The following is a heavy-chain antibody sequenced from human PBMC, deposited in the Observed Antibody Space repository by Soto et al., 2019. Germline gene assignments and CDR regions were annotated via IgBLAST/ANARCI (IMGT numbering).Heavy chain of an antibody. CDR3: AKEVESLRYFDWLPVDY. V-gene: IGHV3-23*01. J-gene: IGHJ4*02. Sequence: PGGSLRLSCAASGFTFSNYAMSWVRQAPGKGLEWVSTISGTASRTYYADSVKGRFTISRDSSKNTLYLQMNSLRADDTAVYYCAKEVESLRYFDWLPVDYWGQGTLVTVSS. CDR1: GFTFSNYA. D-gene: IGHD3-9*01. CDR2: ISGTASRT.